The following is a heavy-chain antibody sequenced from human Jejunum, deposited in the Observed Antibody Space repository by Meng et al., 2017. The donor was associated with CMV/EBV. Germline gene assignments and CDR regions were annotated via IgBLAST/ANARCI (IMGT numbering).Heavy chain of an antibody. D-gene: IGHD1-1*01. Sequence: SGFTFDDYAMHWVRQGPGKGLEWVSGISWNGGTIGYADFVKGRFTISRDNAKNSLYLQMNSLRAEDTALYYCAKEHLEYYYGMDVWGQGTTVTVSS. CDR1: GFTFDDYA. CDR3: AKEHLEYYYGMDV. J-gene: IGHJ6*02. CDR2: ISWNGGTI. V-gene: IGHV3-9*01.